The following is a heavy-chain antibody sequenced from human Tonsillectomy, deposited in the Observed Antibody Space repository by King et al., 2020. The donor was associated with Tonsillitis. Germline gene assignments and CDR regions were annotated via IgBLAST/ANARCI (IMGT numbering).Heavy chain of an antibody. D-gene: IGHD3-10*01. J-gene: IGHJ4*02. Sequence: LQLQESGPGLVKPSETLSLTCTVSGGSVTSGSYYWSWIRQPPGKGLEWIGYIYYTGNTNYNPSLKSRVTMSVDTSKNQFSLKVTSVTVVDTAVYYCARVGWFGEFTRDYWGQGTLVTVSS. V-gene: IGHV4-61*01. CDR3: ARVGWFGEFTRDY. CDR2: IYYTGNT. CDR1: GGSVTSGSYY.